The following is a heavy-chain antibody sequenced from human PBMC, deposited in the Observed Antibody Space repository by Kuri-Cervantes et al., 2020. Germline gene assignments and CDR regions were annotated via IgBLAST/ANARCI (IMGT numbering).Heavy chain of an antibody. V-gene: IGHV3-7*03. CDR2: IKQDGSEK. D-gene: IGHD3-10*01. Sequence: GGSLRLSCAASGFTFSSYWMSWVRQAPGKGLEWVANIKQDGSEKYYVDSVKGRFTISRDNSKNTLYLQMNSLRAEDTAVYYCATIGRPDYYGSGSYYNGFDYWGQGTLVTVSS. CDR1: GFTFSSYW. J-gene: IGHJ4*02. CDR3: ATIGRPDYYGSGSYYNGFDY.